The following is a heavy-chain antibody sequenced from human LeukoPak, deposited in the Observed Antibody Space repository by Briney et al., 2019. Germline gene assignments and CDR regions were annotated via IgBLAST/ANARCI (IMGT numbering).Heavy chain of an antibody. CDR2: INHSGST. J-gene: IGHJ5*02. Sequence: SETLSLTCAVYGGSFSGYYWSWIRQPPGKGLEWIGEINHSGSTNYNPSLKSRVTISVDTSKNQFSLKLSSVTAADTAVYYCASQELWLGEYNWFDPWGQGTLVTVSS. CDR1: GGSFSGYY. V-gene: IGHV4-34*01. CDR3: ASQELWLGEYNWFDP. D-gene: IGHD3-10*01.